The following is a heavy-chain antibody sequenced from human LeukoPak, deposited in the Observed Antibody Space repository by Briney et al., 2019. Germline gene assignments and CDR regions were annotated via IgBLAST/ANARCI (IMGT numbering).Heavy chain of an antibody. V-gene: IGHV4-39*01. D-gene: IGHD3-10*01. Sequence: SETLSLTCTVSGGSISSSSYYWGWIRHPPGKGLEWIGSIYSSGSTYYNPSLKSRVTISVDTSKNQFSLNLSSVPASDTAVYYCARRGGSGRSFDYWGQGILVTVSS. CDR2: IYSSGST. CDR3: ARRGGSGRSFDY. J-gene: IGHJ4*02. CDR1: GGSISSSSYY.